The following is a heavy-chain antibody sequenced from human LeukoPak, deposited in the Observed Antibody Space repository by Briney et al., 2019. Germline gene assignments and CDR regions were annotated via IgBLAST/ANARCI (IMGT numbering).Heavy chain of an antibody. D-gene: IGHD1-26*01. CDR2: IYYSGST. Sequence: SETLSLTCTVSGGSISSYYWSWIRQPPGKGLEWIGYIYYSGSTNYNPSLKSRVTISVDTSKNQFSLKLSSVTAADTAVYYCAKDQIGAKAVYYYYMDVWGKGTTVTVSS. J-gene: IGHJ6*03. CDR3: AKDQIGAKAVYYYYMDV. V-gene: IGHV4-59*12. CDR1: GGSISSYY.